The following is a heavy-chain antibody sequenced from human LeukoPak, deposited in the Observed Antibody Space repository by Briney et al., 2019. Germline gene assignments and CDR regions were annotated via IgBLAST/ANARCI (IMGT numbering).Heavy chain of an antibody. V-gene: IGHV3-23*01. CDR3: ARKTYSSDWCYDY. CDR1: GFTFSSYA. Sequence: PGGSLRLSCAASGFTFSSYAMSWVRQAPGKGLEWVSSISGSGSSTYYADSVKGRFTISRDNSKNTLYLQMNSLRAEDTAVYYCARKTYSSDWCYDYWGQGTLVTVSS. D-gene: IGHD6-19*01. J-gene: IGHJ4*02. CDR2: ISGSGSST.